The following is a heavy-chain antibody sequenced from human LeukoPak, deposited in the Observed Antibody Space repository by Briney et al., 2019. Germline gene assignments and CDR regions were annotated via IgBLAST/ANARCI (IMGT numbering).Heavy chain of an antibody. Sequence: PSETLSLTCTVSGGSISSSSYYWGWIRQPPGKGLEWIGSIYYSGSTYYNPSLKSRVTISVDTSKNQFSLKLSSVTAADTAVYYCASLGYCTNGVCYSFDYWGQGTLVTVPS. CDR3: ASLGYCTNGVCYSFDY. J-gene: IGHJ4*02. CDR2: IYYSGST. CDR1: GGSISSSSYY. D-gene: IGHD2-8*01. V-gene: IGHV4-39*07.